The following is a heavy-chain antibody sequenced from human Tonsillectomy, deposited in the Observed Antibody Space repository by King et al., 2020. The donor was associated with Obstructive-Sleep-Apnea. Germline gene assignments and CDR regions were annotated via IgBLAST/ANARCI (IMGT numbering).Heavy chain of an antibody. V-gene: IGHV4-59*01. CDR1: GGGSIENYS. J-gene: IGHJ6*02. CDR3: ARGGGYSTGWYESMDV. D-gene: IGHD6-19*01. Sequence: VQLQESGPGLVKPSETLSLTCSVSGGGSIENYSWSWIRQPPRGGLEWIGYFYHSGPSNNNPSLKSRVSISIDTSNERISLKMTSVTDADTAVYYCARGGGYSTGWYESMDVWGQGTAVTVSS. CDR2: FYHSGPS.